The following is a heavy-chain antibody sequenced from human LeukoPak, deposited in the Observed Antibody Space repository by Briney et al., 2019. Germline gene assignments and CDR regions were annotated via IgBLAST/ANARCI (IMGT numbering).Heavy chain of an antibody. V-gene: IGHV1-2*06. CDR3: ARERQDSSSSVDY. CDR1: GGTFSSYA. J-gene: IGHJ4*02. Sequence: ASVKVSCKXSGGTFSSYAISWVRQAPGQGLEWMGRINPNSGGTNYAQKFQGRVTMTRDTSISTAYMELSRLRYDDTAVYYCARERQDSSSSVDYWGQGTLVTVSS. CDR2: INPNSGGT. D-gene: IGHD6-6*01.